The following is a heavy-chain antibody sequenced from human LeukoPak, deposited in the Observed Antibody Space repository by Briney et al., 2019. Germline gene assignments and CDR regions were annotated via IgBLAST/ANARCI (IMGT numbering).Heavy chain of an antibody. CDR3: ARGHYGLDV. Sequence: GGSLRLSCAASGFTFSAYNMNWVRQAPGKGLEWVSSITGSSTYIYYADSVKGRFTISRDNAKNSLYLEVNSRRTEDTAVYYCARGHYGLDVWGQGTTVTVSS. CDR1: GFTFSAYN. CDR2: ITGSSTYI. V-gene: IGHV3-21*04. J-gene: IGHJ6*02.